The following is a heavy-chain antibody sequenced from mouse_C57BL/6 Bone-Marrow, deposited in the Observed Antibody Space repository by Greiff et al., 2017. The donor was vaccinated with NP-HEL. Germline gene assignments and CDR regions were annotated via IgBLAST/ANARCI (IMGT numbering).Heavy chain of an antibody. V-gene: IGHV1-80*01. CDR1: GYAFSSYW. Sequence: SVAELVQPGASVKISCKASGYAFSSYWINWVKQRPGKGLEWIGQIYPGDGDTNYNGKSKGKASLTADKSSSTAYMQLSSLTSEDSAVYFCARGDYGSSRFGYAMDYWGQGTSVTVSS. CDR3: ARGDYGSSRFGYAMDY. J-gene: IGHJ4*01. CDR2: IYPGDGDT. D-gene: IGHD1-1*01.